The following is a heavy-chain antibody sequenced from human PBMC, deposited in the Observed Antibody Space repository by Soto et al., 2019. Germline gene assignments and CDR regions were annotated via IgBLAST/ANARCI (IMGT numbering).Heavy chain of an antibody. V-gene: IGHV4-34*01. CDR2: INHSGST. D-gene: IGHD3-10*01. Sequence: SETLSLTCAVYGVSFSGYYWSWIRQPPGKGLEWIGEINHSGSTNYNPSLKSRVTISVDTSKNQFSLKLSSVTAADTAVYYCARGRDYYGSGSRNWFDPWGQGTLVTVSS. CDR3: ARGRDYYGSGSRNWFDP. CDR1: GVSFSGYY. J-gene: IGHJ5*02.